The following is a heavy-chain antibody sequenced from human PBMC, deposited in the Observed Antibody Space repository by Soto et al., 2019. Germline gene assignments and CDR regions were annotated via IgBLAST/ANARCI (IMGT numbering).Heavy chain of an antibody. D-gene: IGHD6-13*01. CDR2: INHSGST. CDR3: GTSYGNAWYTY. CDR1: GGSFSGYY. V-gene: IGHV4-34*01. J-gene: IGHJ4*02. Sequence: SETLSLTCAVYGGSFSGYYWSWIRQPPGKGLEWIGEINHSGSTNYNPSLKSRVTISVDTSKNQFSLKLSSVTAADTAVYYCGTSYGNAWYTYWGQGTQVTVSS.